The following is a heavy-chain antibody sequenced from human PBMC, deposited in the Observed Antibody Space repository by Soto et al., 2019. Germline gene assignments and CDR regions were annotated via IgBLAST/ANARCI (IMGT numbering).Heavy chain of an antibody. CDR3: ARDRHPGYYDFWSGYHDPYFDY. J-gene: IGHJ4*02. CDR2: ISSSSSTI. V-gene: IGHV3-48*01. D-gene: IGHD3-3*01. Sequence: GGSLRLSCAASGFTFSSYSMNWVRQAPGKGLEWVSYISSSSSTIYYADSVKGRFTISRDNAKNSLYLQMNSLRAEDTAVYYCARDRHPGYYDFWSGYHDPYFDYWGQGTLVTVSS. CDR1: GFTFSSYS.